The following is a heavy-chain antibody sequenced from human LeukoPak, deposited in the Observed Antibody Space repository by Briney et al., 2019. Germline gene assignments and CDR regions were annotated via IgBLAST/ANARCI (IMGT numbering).Heavy chain of an antibody. J-gene: IGHJ3*02. D-gene: IGHD3-10*01. V-gene: IGHV5-51*01. CDR2: IYPGDSDT. CDR3: ARAITMVRGARGAFDI. Sequence: GESLKISCKGSGYSFPSYWIGWVRQMPGKGLEWMGIIYPGDSDTRYSPSFLGQVTISADKSISTAYLQWSSLKASDTAMYFCARAITMVRGARGAFDIWGQGTMVTVSS. CDR1: GYSFPSYW.